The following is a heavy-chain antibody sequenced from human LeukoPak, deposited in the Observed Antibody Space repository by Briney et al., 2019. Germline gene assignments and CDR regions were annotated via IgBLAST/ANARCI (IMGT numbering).Heavy chain of an antibody. V-gene: IGHV4-59*01. CDR2: IYYMGST. CDR1: VGSISSYY. J-gene: IGHJ4*02. Sequence: PSGTLSLTCTVSVGSISSYYWSWVREPPGKGLEWMGYIYYMGSTNSNPSPRSGVTISAHTSKNQFTLKLSFVTAADTAVYYCARARGIFGVVEFDYRGQGTLVTVSS. CDR3: ARARGIFGVVEFDY. D-gene: IGHD3-3*01.